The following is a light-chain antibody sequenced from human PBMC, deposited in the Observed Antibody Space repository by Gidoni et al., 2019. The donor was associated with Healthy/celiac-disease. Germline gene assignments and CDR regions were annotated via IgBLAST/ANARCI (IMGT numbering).Light chain of an antibody. V-gene: IGLV2-8*01. Sequence: QSALTQPPPASGSPGQSVTISCTGTSSEVGGYNYVPWYQQHPGKAPKLMIYEVSKRPPEVPDRFSGSKSCNTASLTVSGLQAEDVADYYCSSYAGSNNLVFGGGTKLTVL. CDR1: SSEVGGYNY. CDR3: SSYAGSNNLV. J-gene: IGLJ2*01. CDR2: EVS.